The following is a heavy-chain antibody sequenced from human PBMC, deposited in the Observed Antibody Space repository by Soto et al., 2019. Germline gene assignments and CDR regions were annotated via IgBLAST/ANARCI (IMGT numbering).Heavy chain of an antibody. Sequence: SETLSLTCTVSAGSISSGGYYWSWIRQHPGKGLEWIGYIYYSGSTYYNPSLKSRVTISVDTSKNQFSLKLSSVTAADTAVYYCARGVDYDILTGYYPLVYWGQGTLVTVSS. J-gene: IGHJ4*02. CDR1: AGSISSGGYY. D-gene: IGHD3-9*01. CDR2: IYYSGST. CDR3: ARGVDYDILTGYYPLVY. V-gene: IGHV4-31*03.